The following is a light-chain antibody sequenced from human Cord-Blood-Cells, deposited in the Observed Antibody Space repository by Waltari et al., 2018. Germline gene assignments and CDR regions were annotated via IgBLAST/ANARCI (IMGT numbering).Light chain of an antibody. Sequence: DIQMIQSPTHRAASVVDRVTITCRPSQSISSWLAWYQQKPGKAPKLLIYDASSLESGVPSRFSGSGSGTEFTLTISSLQPDDFATYYCQQYNSYLYTFGQGTKLEIK. CDR2: DAS. J-gene: IGKJ2*01. V-gene: IGKV1-5*01. CDR3: QQYNSYLYT. CDR1: QSISSW.